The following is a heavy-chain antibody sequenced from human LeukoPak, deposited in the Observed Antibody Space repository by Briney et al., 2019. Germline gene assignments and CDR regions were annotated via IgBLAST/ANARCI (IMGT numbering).Heavy chain of an antibody. CDR3: ARVLCSSTSCYTNAFDI. CDR2: IIPIFGTA. Sequence: SVKVSCKASGGTFSSYAISWVRQAPGQGLEWMGGIIPIFGTANYAQKFQGRVTITTDESTSTAYMELSSLRSEDTAVYHCARVLCSSTSCYTNAFDIWGQGTMVTVSS. D-gene: IGHD2-2*02. J-gene: IGHJ3*02. CDR1: GGTFSSYA. V-gene: IGHV1-69*05.